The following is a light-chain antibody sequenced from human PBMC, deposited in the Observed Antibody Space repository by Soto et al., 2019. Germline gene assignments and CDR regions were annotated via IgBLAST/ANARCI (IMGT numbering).Light chain of an antibody. V-gene: IGKV3-20*01. Sequence: EIVLTQSPGTLSLSPGERATLSCRASQSVSSSYLAWYQQKPGQAPRLLIYGASSRATGIPDRFSGSGSGTDFTLTISRLEPEDFAVYYCQQHGSSPWTFGQGTTVDIK. J-gene: IGKJ1*01. CDR2: GAS. CDR1: QSVSSSY. CDR3: QQHGSSPWT.